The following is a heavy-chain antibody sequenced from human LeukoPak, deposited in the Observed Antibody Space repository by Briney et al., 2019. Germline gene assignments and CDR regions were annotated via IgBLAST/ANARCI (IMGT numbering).Heavy chain of an antibody. CDR1: GFTFSNSG. Sequence: GGSLRLSCAVSGFTFSNSGMSWVRQAPGKGLEWVSYISSSRSTTYYADSVKGRFTISRDNAKNSLYLQMNSLRAEDTAVYYCARDGVPSANSSSWYRIDYWGQGTLVTVSS. V-gene: IGHV3-48*01. D-gene: IGHD6-13*01. J-gene: IGHJ4*02. CDR3: ARDGVPSANSSSWYRIDY. CDR2: ISSSRSTT.